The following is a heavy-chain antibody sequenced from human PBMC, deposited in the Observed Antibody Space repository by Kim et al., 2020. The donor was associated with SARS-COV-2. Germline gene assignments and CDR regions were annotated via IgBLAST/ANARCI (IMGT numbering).Heavy chain of an antibody. D-gene: IGHD6-19*01. Sequence: GGSLRLSCAASGFTFSSYWMSWVRQAPGKGLEWVANIKQDGSEKYYVDSVKGRFTISRDNAKNSLYLQMNSLRAEDTAVYYCARDRPYSSGWYVILSHDAFDIWGQGTMVTVSS. J-gene: IGHJ3*02. CDR1: GFTFSSYW. CDR2: IKQDGSEK. CDR3: ARDRPYSSGWYVILSHDAFDI. V-gene: IGHV3-7*01.